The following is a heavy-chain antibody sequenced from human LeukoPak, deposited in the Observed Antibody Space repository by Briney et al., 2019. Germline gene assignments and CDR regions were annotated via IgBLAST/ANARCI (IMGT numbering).Heavy chain of an antibody. D-gene: IGHD3-22*01. CDR2: ISGSGGST. J-gene: IGHJ4*02. Sequence: GGSLRLSCAASGFTFSSYSMNWVRQAPGKGLEWVSAISGSGGSTYYADSVKGRFTISRDNSKNTLYLQMNSLRAEDTAVYYCARDRAQNYYDSSGYYGYWGQGTLVTVSS. CDR1: GFTFSSYS. V-gene: IGHV3-23*01. CDR3: ARDRAQNYYDSSGYYGY.